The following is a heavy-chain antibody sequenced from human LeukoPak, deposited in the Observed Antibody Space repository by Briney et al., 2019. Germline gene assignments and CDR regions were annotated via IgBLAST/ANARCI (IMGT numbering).Heavy chain of an antibody. D-gene: IGHD2-15*01. Sequence: ASVKVSCKASGYTFTGYYIHWVRQSPGQGLEWMGIINPSGGSRSYAQKFQGRVTMTRDTSTSTVYMELHSLRSEDTAVYYCAKGYCSGGTCYSYDYWGQGTMVTVSS. CDR3: AKGYCSGGTCYSYDY. J-gene: IGHJ4*02. V-gene: IGHV1-46*01. CDR1: GYTFTGYY. CDR2: INPSGGSR.